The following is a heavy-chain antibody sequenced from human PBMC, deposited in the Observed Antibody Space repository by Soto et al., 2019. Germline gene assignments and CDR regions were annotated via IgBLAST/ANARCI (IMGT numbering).Heavy chain of an antibody. CDR2: IYPGDSDT. V-gene: IGHV5-51*03. CDR3: ARRIAAAGTANWFDP. J-gene: IGHJ5*02. CDR1: GYSFTSYW. D-gene: IGHD6-13*01. Sequence: EVQLVQSGAEVKKPGESLKISCKGSGYSFTSYWIGWVRQMPGKGLEWMGIIYPGDSDTRYSPSFQGQVTISADKSISTAYLQWSSLKASGTAMYYCARRIAAAGTANWFDPWGQGTLVTVSS.